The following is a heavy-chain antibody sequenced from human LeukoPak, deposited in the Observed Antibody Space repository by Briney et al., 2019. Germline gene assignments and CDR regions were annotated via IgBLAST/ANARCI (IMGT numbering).Heavy chain of an antibody. CDR2: IYTSGST. CDR3: ARERYDFWSGYYTYYYYYMDV. V-gene: IGHV4-4*07. D-gene: IGHD3-3*01. Sequence: PSETLSLTCTVSGGSISSYYWSWIRQPAGKGLEWIGRIYTSGSTNYNPSLKSRVTMAVDTAKNQISRKRSSVTAADSAVYYCARERYDFWSGYYTYYYYYMDVWGKGTTVTVSS. J-gene: IGHJ6*03. CDR1: GGSISSYY.